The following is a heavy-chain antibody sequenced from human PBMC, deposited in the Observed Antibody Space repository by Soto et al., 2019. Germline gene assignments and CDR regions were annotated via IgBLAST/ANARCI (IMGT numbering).Heavy chain of an antibody. CDR3: AREVVVIVLGPAAEAAYYYGMDG. D-gene: IGHD2-2*03. Sequence: ASVKVSCKASGYTFTSYGISWVRQAPGQGLEWMGWISAYNGNTNYAQKLQGRVTMTTDTSTSTAYMELRSLRSDDTAVYYCAREVVVIVLGPAAEAAYYYGMDGWGQGTTVTVSS. J-gene: IGHJ6*02. V-gene: IGHV1-18*01. CDR1: GYTFTSYG. CDR2: ISAYNGNT.